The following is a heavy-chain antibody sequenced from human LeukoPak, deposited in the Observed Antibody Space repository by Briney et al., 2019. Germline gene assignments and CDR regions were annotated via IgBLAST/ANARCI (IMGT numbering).Heavy chain of an antibody. CDR2: IDYSGST. J-gene: IGHJ2*01. D-gene: IGHD3-22*01. V-gene: IGHV4-39*07. CDR1: GDSSTNSLYY. Sequence: SETLSLTCTVSGDSSTNSLYYWGCIRQPPGKGLEWIGSIDYSGSTYYNASLKSRATISIDKSKNHFSLKLSSVTAADTAVYYCARDHYDSSGYYPYWYFDLWGRGTLVTVSS. CDR3: ARDHYDSSGYYPYWYFDL.